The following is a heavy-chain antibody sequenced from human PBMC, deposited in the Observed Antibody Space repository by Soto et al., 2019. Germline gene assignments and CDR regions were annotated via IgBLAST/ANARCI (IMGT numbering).Heavy chain of an antibody. V-gene: IGHV1-69*13. J-gene: IGHJ6*02. CDR1: GGTFSSYA. Sequence: ASVKVSCKASGGTFSSYAISWVRQAPGQGLEWMGGIIPIFGTANYAQKFQGRVTITADESTSTAYMELSSLRSEDTAVYYCARRGYSYGSPAVYGMDVWGQGTTVTVSS. D-gene: IGHD5-18*01. CDR3: ARRGYSYGSPAVYGMDV. CDR2: IIPIFGTA.